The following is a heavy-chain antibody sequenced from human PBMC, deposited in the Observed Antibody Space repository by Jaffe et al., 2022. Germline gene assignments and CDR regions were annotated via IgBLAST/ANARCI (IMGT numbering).Heavy chain of an antibody. CDR1: GFTFSSYG. Sequence: QVQLVESGGGVVQPGGSLRLSCAASGFTFSSYGMHWVRQAPGKGLEWVAFIRYDGSNKYYADSVKGRFTISRDNSKNTLYLQMNSLRAEDTAVYYCAKDPSRDGYNGEGYFDYWGQGTLVTVSS. CDR2: IRYDGSNK. J-gene: IGHJ4*02. D-gene: IGHD5-12*01. V-gene: IGHV3-30*02. CDR3: AKDPSRDGYNGEGYFDY.